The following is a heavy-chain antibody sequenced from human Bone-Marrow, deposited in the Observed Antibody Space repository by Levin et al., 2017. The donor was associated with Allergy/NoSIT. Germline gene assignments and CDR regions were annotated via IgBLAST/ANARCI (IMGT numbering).Heavy chain of an antibody. CDR1: GDSSSHYY. V-gene: IGHV4-59*01. D-gene: IGHD3-10*01. J-gene: IGHJ4*02. CDR3: ARDQLWVGELFTDY. CDR2: INYSGRSA. Sequence: PSETLSLTCIVSGDSSSHYYWSWFRQPPGRGLQWIWYINYSGRSATSTPSLKSRVTMSIDTSKSQYSLKLSSVTAADTAVYYCARDQLWVGELFTDYWGQGILVTVSS.